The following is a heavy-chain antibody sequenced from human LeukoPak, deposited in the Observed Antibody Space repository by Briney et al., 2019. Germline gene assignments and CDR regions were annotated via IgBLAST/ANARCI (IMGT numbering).Heavy chain of an antibody. J-gene: IGHJ4*02. CDR2: MYYSGST. Sequence: SETLSLTCTVSGGSISSYYWSWIRQPPGKGLEWIGYMYYSGSTTYNPSLKSRVTISVDTSKNQFSLKLSSVTAADTAVYYCARLRYYYDSSGYYEGPYYFDYWGQGTLVTVSS. CDR3: ARLRYYYDSSGYYEGPYYFDY. V-gene: IGHV4-59*01. D-gene: IGHD3-22*01. CDR1: GGSISSYY.